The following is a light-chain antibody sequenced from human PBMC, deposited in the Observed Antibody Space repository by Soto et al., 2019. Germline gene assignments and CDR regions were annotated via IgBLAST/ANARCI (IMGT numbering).Light chain of an antibody. J-gene: IGLJ2*01. V-gene: IGLV1-44*01. CDR1: TSNIGDRD. CDR3: HSYDSSLSAVV. CDR2: GLN. Sequence: QSALTQPPSASGTPGQRVSISCSGSTSNIGDRDVDWYQQVPGTAPKLLIYGLNNRPSGVPDRFSASKSGASASLAISGLQLEDEAVYYCHSYDSSLSAVVFGGGTKLTVL.